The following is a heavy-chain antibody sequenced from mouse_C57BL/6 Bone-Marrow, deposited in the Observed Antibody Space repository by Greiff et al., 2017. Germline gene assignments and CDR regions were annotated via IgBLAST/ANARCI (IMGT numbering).Heavy chain of an antibody. J-gene: IGHJ4*01. Sequence: VQLQQSGAELAKPGASVKLSCKASGYTFTSYWMHWVKQRPGQGLEWIGYINPSSGYTKYNQKFKGKATLTVDQSSSTAYMQLNSLTSEDSAVYYCARGYDYDYAMDYWGQGTSVTVSS. D-gene: IGHD2-4*01. CDR3: ARGYDYDYAMDY. CDR1: GYTFTSYW. CDR2: INPSSGYT. V-gene: IGHV1-7*01.